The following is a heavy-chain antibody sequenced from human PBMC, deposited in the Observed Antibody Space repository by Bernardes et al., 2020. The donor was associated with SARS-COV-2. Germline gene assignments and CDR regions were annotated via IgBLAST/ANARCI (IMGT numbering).Heavy chain of an antibody. J-gene: IGHJ4*02. CDR1: GYTFTGYY. Sequence: ASVKVSCKASGYTFTGYYMHWVRQAPGRGLEWLGWISPNSGDTDFPQKFQGRVTMTRDTSISTAYMELGRLTSDDTAVYYCARDVRGGTLDYWGQGTPVTVSS. CDR2: ISPNSGDT. CDR3: ARDVRGGTLDY. V-gene: IGHV1-2*02. D-gene: IGHD2-15*01.